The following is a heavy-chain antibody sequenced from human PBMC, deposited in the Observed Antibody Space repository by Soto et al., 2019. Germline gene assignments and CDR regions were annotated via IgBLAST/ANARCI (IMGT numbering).Heavy chain of an antibody. CDR2: ISSSSSYI. CDR3: ARMGEDDAFDI. V-gene: IGHV3-21*01. J-gene: IGHJ3*02. CDR1: GFTFSSYS. Sequence: GGSLRLSCAASGFTFSSYSMNWVRQAPGRGLEWVSSISSSSSYIYYADSVKGRFTISRDNAKNSLYLQMNSLRAEDTAVYYCARMGEDDAFDICGQGTMVTVS.